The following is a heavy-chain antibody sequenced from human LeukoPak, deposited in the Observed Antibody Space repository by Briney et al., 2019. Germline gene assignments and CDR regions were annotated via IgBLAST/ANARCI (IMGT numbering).Heavy chain of an antibody. CDR3: AGSLRYFDWLPSPFDY. Sequence: GGSLRLSCAASGFTFSDYYMSWIRQAPGKGLEWVSYISSSSSTIYYADSVKGRFTISRDNAKNSLYLQMNSLRAEDTAVYYCAGSLRYFDWLPSPFDYWGQGTLVTVSS. J-gene: IGHJ4*02. D-gene: IGHD3-9*01. CDR2: ISSSSSTI. V-gene: IGHV3-11*04. CDR1: GFTFSDYY.